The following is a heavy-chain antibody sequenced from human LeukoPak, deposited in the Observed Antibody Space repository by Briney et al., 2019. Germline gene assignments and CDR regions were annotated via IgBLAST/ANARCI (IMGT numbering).Heavy chain of an antibody. Sequence: PSETLSLTCAVYGGSFSGYYWSWIRQPPGKGLEWIGEINHSGSTNYNPSLKSRVTISVDTSKNQFSLKLSSVTAADTAVYYCAGSYGSGSYLLFDYWGQGTLVTVSS. CDR3: AGSYGSGSYLLFDY. V-gene: IGHV4-34*01. J-gene: IGHJ4*02. CDR2: INHSGST. CDR1: GGSFSGYY. D-gene: IGHD3-10*01.